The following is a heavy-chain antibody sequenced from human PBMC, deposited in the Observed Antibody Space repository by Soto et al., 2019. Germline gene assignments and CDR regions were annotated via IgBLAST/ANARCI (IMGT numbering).Heavy chain of an antibody. CDR1: GGSFSGYY. J-gene: IGHJ4*02. CDR3: ARMSNSGYPLDY. D-gene: IGHD3-22*01. Sequence: SETLSLTCAVYGGSFSGYYWTWIRQPPGTGLEWIGEINHSGSTNYNPSLKSRVTISVDTSKNQFSLKLSSVTAADTAVYYCARMSNSGYPLDYWGQGTLVTVSS. V-gene: IGHV4-34*01. CDR2: INHSGST.